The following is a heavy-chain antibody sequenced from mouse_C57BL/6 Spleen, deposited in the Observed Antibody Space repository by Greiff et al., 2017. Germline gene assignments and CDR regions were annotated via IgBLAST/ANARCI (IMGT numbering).Heavy chain of an antibody. V-gene: IGHV1-9*01. Sequence: VQLQQSGAELMKPGASVKLSCKATGYTFTGYWIEWVKQRPGHGLEWIGEMLPGSGSTNYNEKFKGKATFTADTSSNTAYMQLSSLTTEDSAIYYGARSRVSFCYGNSLIAYWGQGTLVTVSA. CDR2: MLPGSGST. D-gene: IGHD2-1*01. CDR1: GYTFTGYW. CDR3: ARSRVSFCYGNSLIAY. J-gene: IGHJ3*01.